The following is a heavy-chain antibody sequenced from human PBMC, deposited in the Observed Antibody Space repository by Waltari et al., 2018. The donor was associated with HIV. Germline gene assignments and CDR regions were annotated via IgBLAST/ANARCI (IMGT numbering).Heavy chain of an antibody. D-gene: IGHD1-26*01. V-gene: IGHV1-18*01. J-gene: IGHJ4*02. CDR2: INCYNGDT. CDR1: GYPFDGYG. CDR3: ARDRSNSDY. Sequence: VQLVQSGAEVKKPGDSVKVSCKASGYPFDGYGISWVRQAPGQGLEWMGWINCYNGDTNFAQNFQGRVTMTTDKSTATAYMDLRSLRSDDTAVYYCARDRSNSDYWGQGTLVTVSS.